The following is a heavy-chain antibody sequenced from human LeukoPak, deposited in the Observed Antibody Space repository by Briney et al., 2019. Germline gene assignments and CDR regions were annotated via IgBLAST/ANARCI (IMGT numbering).Heavy chain of an antibody. Sequence: PGGSLRLSCTASGFRFANYAMGWVRQAPGKGLQWVGVITSKGYGATTQYAASVKGRFTISRDDSKSIVYLQMNSLKTEDTALYYCTGNYGGNPQTGYWGQGTLVTVSS. CDR1: GFRFANYA. V-gene: IGHV3-49*04. CDR2: ITSKGYGATT. D-gene: IGHD4-23*01. J-gene: IGHJ4*02. CDR3: TGNYGGNPQTGY.